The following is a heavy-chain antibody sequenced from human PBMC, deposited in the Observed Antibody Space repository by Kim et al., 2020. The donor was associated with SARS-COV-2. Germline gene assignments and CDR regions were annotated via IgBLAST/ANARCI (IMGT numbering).Heavy chain of an antibody. J-gene: IGHJ4*02. CDR3: AKSGYFDWLYLDY. V-gene: IGHV3-23*03. D-gene: IGHD3-9*01. Sequence: GGSLRLSCAASGFTFSSYAMSWVRQAPGKGLEWVSVIYSGGSSTYYADSVKGRFTISRDNSKNTLYLQMNSLRAEDTAVYYCAKSGYFDWLYLDYWGQGTLDTVPT. CDR1: GFTFSSYA. CDR2: IYSGGSST.